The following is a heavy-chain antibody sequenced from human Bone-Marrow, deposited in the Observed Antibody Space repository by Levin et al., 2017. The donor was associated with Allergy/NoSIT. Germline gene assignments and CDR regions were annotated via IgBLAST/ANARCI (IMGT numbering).Heavy chain of an antibody. J-gene: IGHJ4*02. CDR2: IDWNGGST. CDR3: AGGSTSFGPFDY. Sequence: PGESLKISCTASGFTFENFGMTWVRQAPGKGLEWVSSIDWNGGSTDYADSVKGRFTISRDNAKNSLYLQMNGLRAEDTAFYHCAGGSTSFGPFDYWGQGTLVTVSS. CDR1: GFTFENFG. D-gene: IGHD3-3*01. V-gene: IGHV3-20*01.